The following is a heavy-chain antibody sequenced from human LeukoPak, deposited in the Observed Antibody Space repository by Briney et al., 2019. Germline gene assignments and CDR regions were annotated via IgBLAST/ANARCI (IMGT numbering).Heavy chain of an antibody. V-gene: IGHV3-30*02. CDR3: AKVPAAAGPFQH. J-gene: IGHJ1*01. D-gene: IGHD6-13*01. CDR2: IRYDGSNK. Sequence: GGSLRLSCAASGFTFSSYAMSWVRQAPGKGLEWVAFIRYDGSNKYYADSVKGRFTISRDNSKNTLYLQMNSLRAEDTAVYYCAKVPAAAGPFQHWGQGTLVTVSS. CDR1: GFTFSSYA.